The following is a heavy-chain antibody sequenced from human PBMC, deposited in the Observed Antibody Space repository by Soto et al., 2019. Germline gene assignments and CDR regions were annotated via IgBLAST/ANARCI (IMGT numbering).Heavy chain of an antibody. CDR1: GFTFSSYG. V-gene: IGHV3-33*01. J-gene: IGHJ6*02. Sequence: GGSLRLSCAASGFTFSSYGMHWVRQAPGKGLEWVAVIWYDGSNKYYADSVKGRFTISRDNSKNTLYLQMNSLRAEDTAVYYCARDFDIVVGPVMDVWGQGTTVTVSS. D-gene: IGHD2-2*01. CDR3: ARDFDIVVGPVMDV. CDR2: IWYDGSNK.